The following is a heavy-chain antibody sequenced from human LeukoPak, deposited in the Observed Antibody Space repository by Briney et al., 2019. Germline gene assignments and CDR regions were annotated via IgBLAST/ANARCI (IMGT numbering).Heavy chain of an antibody. Sequence: PSVKVSCKASGYTFTTYPINWERQAPGHGREWMGWIDTNHGSPTYDQGLTGRFVFSLDTSGSTAFLQINSLKAEDTALYYCVRGIDTTGYLNYWGQGTLVTVSS. CDR1: GYTFTTYP. CDR2: IDTNHGSP. D-gene: IGHD3-22*01. J-gene: IGHJ4*02. V-gene: IGHV7-4-1*02. CDR3: VRGIDTTGYLNY.